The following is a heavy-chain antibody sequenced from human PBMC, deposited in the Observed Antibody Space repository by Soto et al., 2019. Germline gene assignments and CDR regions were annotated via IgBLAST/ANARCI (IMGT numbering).Heavy chain of an antibody. D-gene: IGHD3-16*01. CDR3: ARGGEYYSYYYYGMDV. V-gene: IGHV4-4*02. CDR2: IHHNGKT. Sequence: SETLSLTCAFSGASINTDYWWNWVRQPPGEGLEWIGYIHHNGKTNYNPSLKSRVTISVDKSKNQFSLKLSSVTAADTAVYYCARGGEYYSYYYYGMDVWGQGTTVTVSS. CDR1: GASINTDYW. J-gene: IGHJ6*02.